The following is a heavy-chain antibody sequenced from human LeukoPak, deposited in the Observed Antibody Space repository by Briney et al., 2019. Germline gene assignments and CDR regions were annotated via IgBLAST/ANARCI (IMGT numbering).Heavy chain of an antibody. D-gene: IGHD6-6*01. Sequence: GGSLRLSCAASGFTFSSYAMSWVRQAPGKGLEWVSAISGSGGSTYYADSVKGRFTISRDNSKNTLYLQMNSLRAEDTAEYYCAKGPSYSSFNWFDPWGQGTLVTVSS. CDR2: ISGSGGST. CDR1: GFTFSSYA. CDR3: AKGPSYSSFNWFDP. V-gene: IGHV3-23*01. J-gene: IGHJ5*02.